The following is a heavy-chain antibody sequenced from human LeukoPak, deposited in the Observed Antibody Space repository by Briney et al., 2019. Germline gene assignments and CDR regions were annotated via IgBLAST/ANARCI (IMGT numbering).Heavy chain of an antibody. CDR1: GFTFSSYA. CDR2: ISSNGGST. J-gene: IGHJ4*02. CDR3: ARAMVRGVIKAADY. Sequence: PGGSPRLSCAASGFTFSSYAMHWVRQAPGKGLEYVSAISSNGGSTYYANSVKGRFTISRDNSKNTLYLQMNSLRAEDTAVYYCARAMVRGVIKAADYWGQGTLVTVSS. D-gene: IGHD3-10*01. V-gene: IGHV3-64*01.